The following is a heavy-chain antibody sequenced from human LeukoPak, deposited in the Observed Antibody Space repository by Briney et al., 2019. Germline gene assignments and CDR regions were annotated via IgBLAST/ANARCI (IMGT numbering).Heavy chain of an antibody. CDR3: AKDLMAAAGHDAFDI. D-gene: IGHD6-13*01. Sequence: GRSLRLSCAASGFTFSSYAMHWVRQAPGKGLEWVSAISGSGGSTYYADSVKGRFTISRDNSKNTLYLQMNSLRAEDTAVYYCAKDLMAAAGHDAFDIWGQGTMVTVSS. CDR1: GFTFSSYA. J-gene: IGHJ3*02. CDR2: ISGSGGST. V-gene: IGHV3-23*01.